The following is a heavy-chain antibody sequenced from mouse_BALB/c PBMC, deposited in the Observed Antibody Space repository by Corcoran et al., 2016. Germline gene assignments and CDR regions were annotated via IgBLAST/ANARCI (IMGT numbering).Heavy chain of an antibody. D-gene: IGHD4-1*02. CDR1: GYTFTSYV. CDR2: INPYNDGT. CDR3: AREGRANWDAFAY. J-gene: IGHJ3*01. V-gene: IGHV1S136*01. Sequence: EVQLQQSGPELVKPGASVKMSCKASGYTFTSYVMHWVKQKPGQGLEWIGYINPYNDGTKYNKKFKGKATLTSDKSSSTAYMERSSLTSEDSAVYYCAREGRANWDAFAYWGQGTLVTVSA.